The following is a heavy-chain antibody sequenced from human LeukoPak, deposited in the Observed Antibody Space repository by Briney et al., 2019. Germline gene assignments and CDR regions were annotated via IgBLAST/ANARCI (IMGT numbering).Heavy chain of an antibody. Sequence: KPSETLSLTCAVYGGSFRGYYWSWIRQPPGKGLEWIGEINHSGSTNYNPSLKSRVTISVDSSKNQFSLKLSSVTAADTAVYYCARPGGTAYYYYMDVWGKGTTVTVSS. CDR1: GGSFRGYY. J-gene: IGHJ6*03. D-gene: IGHD3-16*01. V-gene: IGHV4-34*01. CDR2: INHSGST. CDR3: ARPGGTAYYYYMDV.